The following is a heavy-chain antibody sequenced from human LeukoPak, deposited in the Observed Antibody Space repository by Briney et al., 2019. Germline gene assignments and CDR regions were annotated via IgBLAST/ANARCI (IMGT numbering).Heavy chain of an antibody. CDR3: ARAGYGDPHFDF. J-gene: IGHJ4*02. CDR1: GFTFSNYG. V-gene: IGHV3-33*01. CDR2: IWHDGSNK. D-gene: IGHD4-17*01. Sequence: GGSLRLSCAASGFTFSNYGMHWVRQAPGKGLEWVAAIWHDGSNKYYGDSVKGRFTISRDNSKNTLYLQMNSLRAEDTAAYCCARAGYGDPHFDFWGQGTLVTVSS.